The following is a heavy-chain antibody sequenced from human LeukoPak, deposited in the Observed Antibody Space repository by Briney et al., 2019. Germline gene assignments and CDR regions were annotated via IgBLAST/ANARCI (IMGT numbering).Heavy chain of an antibody. CDR1: GGTFSSYA. CDR2: IIPILGIA. D-gene: IGHD6-19*01. Sequence: SVKVSCKASGGTFSSYAISWVRQAPGQGLEWMGRIIPILGIANYAQKFQGRVTITADKSTSTAYMELSSLRSEDTAVYYCTRDHLGSSGWPNWFDPWGQGTLVTVSS. V-gene: IGHV1-69*04. J-gene: IGHJ5*02. CDR3: TRDHLGSSGWPNWFDP.